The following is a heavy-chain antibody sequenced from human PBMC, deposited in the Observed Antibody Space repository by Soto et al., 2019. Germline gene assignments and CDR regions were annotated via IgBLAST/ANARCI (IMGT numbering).Heavy chain of an antibody. V-gene: IGHV3-66*01. D-gene: IGHD2-2*01. J-gene: IGHJ4*02. Sequence: EVQLVESGGALVQPGGSLRLSCAASGFTVSISYMTWVRQGPGKGLEGVTISYSDGKTYYADSMKGRFTTSRDNYKNTRYLQMSSLRAEDTAVYYCAKRKYCHSITCFDYWGQGTLVTVSS. CDR3: AKRKYCHSITCFDY. CDR2: SYSDGKT. CDR1: GFTVSISY.